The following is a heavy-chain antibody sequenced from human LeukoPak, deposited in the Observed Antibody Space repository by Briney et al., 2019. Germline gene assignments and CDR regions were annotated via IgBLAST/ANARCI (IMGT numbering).Heavy chain of an antibody. V-gene: IGHV3-21*04. Sequence: GGSLRLSCAASGFTFSSYSMNWVRQAPGKGLEWVSSISSSSSYIYYADSVKGRFTISRDNSKNTLYLQMNSLRAEDTAVYYCAKGQSSSSHFGAFDIWGQGTMVTVSS. D-gene: IGHD6-6*01. CDR2: ISSSSSYI. CDR3: AKGQSSSSHFGAFDI. J-gene: IGHJ3*02. CDR1: GFTFSSYS.